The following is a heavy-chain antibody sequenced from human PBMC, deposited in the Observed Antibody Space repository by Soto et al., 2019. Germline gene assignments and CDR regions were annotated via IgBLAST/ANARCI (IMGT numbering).Heavy chain of an antibody. J-gene: IGHJ6*02. CDR3: AVHLGQNYYTMDV. CDR1: GFTFSNFV. Sequence: QSGGSLRLSCAASGFTFSNFVMSWVRHIPGKGLHWVSGITGSGGRAYYADSVKGRFTISRDNSRNTLYLRMSRLGAEDTAMYHCAVHLGQNYYTMDVWGQGTTVTVSS. V-gene: IGHV3-23*01. CDR2: ITGSGGRA.